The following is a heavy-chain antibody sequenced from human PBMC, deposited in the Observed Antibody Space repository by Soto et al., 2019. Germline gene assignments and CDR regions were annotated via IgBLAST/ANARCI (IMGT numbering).Heavy chain of an antibody. CDR1: GYTFNRYD. Sequence: ASVKVSCKASGYTFNRYDMNWVRQAAGQGLEWMGWMNPDSGSTGYSQKFQGRVTMTRDPSMRTVYMELTSLTSEDTAVYYCARGLVEGRHTAGFDYWGQGTPVTVSS. D-gene: IGHD6-25*01. CDR3: ARGLVEGRHTAGFDY. CDR2: MNPDSGST. J-gene: IGHJ4*02. V-gene: IGHV1-8*01.